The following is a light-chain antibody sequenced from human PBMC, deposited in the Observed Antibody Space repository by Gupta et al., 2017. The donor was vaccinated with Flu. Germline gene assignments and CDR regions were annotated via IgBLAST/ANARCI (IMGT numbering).Light chain of an antibody. CDR2: AAS. V-gene: IGKV3-15*01. CDR3: QQYHNWPRT. Sequence: PATLSVSPGESATLSCRASQGIANNLAWFQQRPGQAPRLLIYAASTRGTAIPARFSGSGSGTEFTLTITSLQSEDFAVYYCQQYHNWPRTFGQGTKVAVK. J-gene: IGKJ1*01. CDR1: QGIANN.